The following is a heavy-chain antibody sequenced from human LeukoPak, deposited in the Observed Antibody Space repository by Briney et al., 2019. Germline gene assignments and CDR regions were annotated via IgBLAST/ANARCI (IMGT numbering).Heavy chain of an antibody. D-gene: IGHD5-18*01. J-gene: IGHJ4*02. V-gene: IGHV5-51*03. CDR2: IYPGDSAT. CDR1: RYSFTSYW. CDR3: ARAGDSYGYFDY. Sequence: KPGESLKISCKGSRYSFTSYWIAWVRQMPGKGLEWMGFIYPGDSATRYRPSFRGQVTISADKSICPAYLQWSSLKASDSAIYFCARAGDSYGYFDYWGQGTLVTVSS.